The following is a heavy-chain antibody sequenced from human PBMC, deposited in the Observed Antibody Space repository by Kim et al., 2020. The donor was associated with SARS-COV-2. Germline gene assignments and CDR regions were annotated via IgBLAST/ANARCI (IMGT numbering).Heavy chain of an antibody. CDR2: IKSKTDGGTT. D-gene: IGHD2-2*01. V-gene: IGHV3-15*01. CDR3: TSGRYCSSTSCYADY. CDR1: GFTFSNAW. J-gene: IGHJ4*02. Sequence: GGSLRLSCAASGFTFSNAWMSWVRQAPGKGLEWVGRIKSKTDGGTTDYAAPVKGRFTISRDDSKNTLYLQMNSLKTEDTAVYYCTSGRYCSSTSCYADYWGQGTLVTVSS.